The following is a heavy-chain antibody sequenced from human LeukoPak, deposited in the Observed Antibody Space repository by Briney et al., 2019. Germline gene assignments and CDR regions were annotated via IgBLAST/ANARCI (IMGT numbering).Heavy chain of an antibody. CDR3: AGHHQAYSRTY. CDR1: GFTFRNYW. CDR2: IKQDGSQK. D-gene: IGHD6-13*01. V-gene: IGHV3-7*01. J-gene: IGHJ4*02. Sequence: GGSLRLSCAASGFTFRNYWMSWVRQAPGKGLEWVANIKQDGSQKYYVDSVKGRFTISRDNAKDTLYLQMNSLRAEDTAVYYCAGHHQAYSRTYWGQGTLVTVSS.